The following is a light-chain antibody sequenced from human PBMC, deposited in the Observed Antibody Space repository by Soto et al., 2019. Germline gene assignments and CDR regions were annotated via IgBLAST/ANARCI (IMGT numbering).Light chain of an antibody. CDR3: QQYGSSPPT. J-gene: IGKJ5*01. CDR1: QSVSSSY. CDR2: GAS. Sequence: EIVLTQSPGTLSLSPGERATLSCRASQSVSSSYLAWYQQRPGPAPRLLIYGASSRAPGIPDRFSGSGSGTDFTLTISRLEPEDFAVYYCQQYGSSPPTFGQGTRLEIK. V-gene: IGKV3-20*01.